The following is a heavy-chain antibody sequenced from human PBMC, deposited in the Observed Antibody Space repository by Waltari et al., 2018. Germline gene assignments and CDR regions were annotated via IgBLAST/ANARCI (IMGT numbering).Heavy chain of an antibody. CDR2: INPGDGTT. J-gene: IGHJ4*02. D-gene: IGHD3-16*01. CDR1: GYAFINPY. V-gene: IGHV1-46*01. Sequence: QVQLVQSGAEVPKPGASVKISCKASGYAFINPYMHWVRQAPGQGLEWMGVINPGDGTTMYAQKFKGRVTMTRDTSTDTVFMELNSLTSDDTAVYFCTRARGGSNYFDFWGQGTLVTVSS. CDR3: TRARGGSNYFDF.